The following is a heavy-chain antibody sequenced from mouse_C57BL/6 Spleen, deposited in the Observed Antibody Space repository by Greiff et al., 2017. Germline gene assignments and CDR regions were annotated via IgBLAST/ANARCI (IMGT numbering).Heavy chain of an antibody. CDR3: ARGGGTTVVAPDV. V-gene: IGHV1-55*01. J-gene: IGHJ1*03. CDR2: IYPGSGST. Sequence: VQLQQSGAELVKPGASVKMSCKASGYTFTSYWITWVKQRPGQGLEWIGDIYPGSGSTNYNEKFKSKATLTVDTSSSTAYMQLSSLTSEDSAVYYCARGGGTTVVAPDVWGTGTTVTVSS. D-gene: IGHD1-1*01. CDR1: GYTFTSYW.